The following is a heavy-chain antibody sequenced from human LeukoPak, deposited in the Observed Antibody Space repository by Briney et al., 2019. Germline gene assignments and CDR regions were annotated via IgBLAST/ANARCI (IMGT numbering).Heavy chain of an antibody. V-gene: IGHV4-30-4*08. J-gene: IGHJ4*02. Sequence: SQTLSLTCTVSGGSISSGDYYWGWIRQPPGKGLEWIGYIYYSGSTYYNPSLKSRVTISVDTSKNQFSLKLSSVTAADTAVYYCACTYYDFWSGYTGARGFDYWGQGTLVTVSS. CDR3: ACTYYDFWSGYTGARGFDY. CDR1: GGSISSGDYY. CDR2: IYYSGST. D-gene: IGHD3-3*01.